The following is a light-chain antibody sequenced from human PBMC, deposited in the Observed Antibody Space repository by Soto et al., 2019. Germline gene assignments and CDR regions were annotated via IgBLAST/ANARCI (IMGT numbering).Light chain of an antibody. CDR2: DVN. J-gene: IGLJ1*01. CDR3: CSFAGIYTLYV. V-gene: IGLV2-11*01. CDR1: SSDVGGYNY. Sequence: QSALTQPRSVSGSPGQSVTISCTGTSSDVGGYNYVSWYQQHPGKAPKLMIYDVNERPSGVPNRFSGSKSGNTASLTISGLQAEDEPDYDCCSFAGIYTLYVFGTGTKLTVL.